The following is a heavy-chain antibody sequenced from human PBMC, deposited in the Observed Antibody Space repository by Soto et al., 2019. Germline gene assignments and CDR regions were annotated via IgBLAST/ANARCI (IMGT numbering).Heavy chain of an antibody. Sequence: EVPMVESGGGLLQPGGSLRLSCAVYGSTFRNDWMHWVRQAPGEGLVWVSHIHSDGSCRNYADFVKGRFAIARDNAKNTVYLQMHRLRAEDTAVYYCARDRSYSLDVWGKGTTVTVYS. CDR2: IHSDGSCR. CDR3: ARDRSYSLDV. CDR1: GSTFRNDW. J-gene: IGHJ6*04. V-gene: IGHV3-74*01.